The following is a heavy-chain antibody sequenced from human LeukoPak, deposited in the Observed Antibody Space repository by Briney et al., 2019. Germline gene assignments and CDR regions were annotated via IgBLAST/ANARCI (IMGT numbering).Heavy chain of an antibody. V-gene: IGHV3-66*01. D-gene: IGHD3-22*01. CDR1: GFTFSDYY. Sequence: GGSLRLSCAASGFTFSDYYMSWVRQAPGKGLEWVSVIYSGGSTYYADSVKGRFTISRDNSKNTLYLQMNSLRAEDTAVYYCARVGRYYYDSSGSYFDYWGQGTLVTVSS. CDR2: IYSGGST. CDR3: ARVGRYYYDSSGSYFDY. J-gene: IGHJ4*02.